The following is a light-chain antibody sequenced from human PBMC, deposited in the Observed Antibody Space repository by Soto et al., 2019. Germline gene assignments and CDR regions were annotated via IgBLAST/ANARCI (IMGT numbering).Light chain of an antibody. CDR2: AAS. V-gene: IGKV1-9*01. CDR1: QGINNY. CDR3: QQVNSYPLT. J-gene: IGKJ4*01. Sequence: DTQLTQSPSFLSASVGDRVSITCRASQGINNYLAWYQQKPGKAPKFLIYAASTFQSGVQSRFSGSGSGTEFTLTITSLQPEDFAIYYCQQVNSYPLTFGGGTKVELK.